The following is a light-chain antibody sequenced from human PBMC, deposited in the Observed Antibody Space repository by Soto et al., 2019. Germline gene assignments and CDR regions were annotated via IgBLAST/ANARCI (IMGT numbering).Light chain of an antibody. CDR2: DTS. CDR3: QQYSSYWT. J-gene: IGKJ1*01. Sequence: DLQMTQAPSTLSASVGDRVTITCRASQSISSWLAWYQQKPGKAPKLLIYDTSSLESGVPSRFSGSGSGTEFTLTISSLQPDDFAIYYCQQYSSYWTFGQGTKVDIK. CDR1: QSISSW. V-gene: IGKV1-5*01.